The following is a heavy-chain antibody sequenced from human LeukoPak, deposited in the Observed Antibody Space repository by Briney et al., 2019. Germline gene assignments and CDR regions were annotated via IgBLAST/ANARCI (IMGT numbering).Heavy chain of an antibody. D-gene: IGHD5-18*01. V-gene: IGHV3-21*01. CDR1: GFTFSNYG. J-gene: IGHJ4*02. CDR3: ARDLSGVTGYTYGRGIDY. Sequence: GGSLRLSCAASGFTFSNYGMNWVRQAPGKGLEWVSTISGSADSKYYADSVKGRFTISRDNAKTSLYLQMNSLRAEDTAVYYCARDLSGVTGYTYGRGIDYWGQGTLVTVSS. CDR2: ISGSADSK.